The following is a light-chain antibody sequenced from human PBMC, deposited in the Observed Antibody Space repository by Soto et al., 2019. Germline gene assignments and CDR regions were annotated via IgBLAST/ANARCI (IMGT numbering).Light chain of an antibody. V-gene: IGLV2-14*03. CDR2: YVT. J-gene: IGLJ1*01. CDR3: ISYTGSSPSYV. Sequence: QSVLTQPPSVSGSPGQSLTISCPGTNREVGGYNYVSWYQHHPGKAPDLFIYYVTNRPSGVSPRFSGSKSGNSASLTISGLQAEYEADYYWISYTGSSPSYVFGAGTEVTVL. CDR1: NREVGGYNY.